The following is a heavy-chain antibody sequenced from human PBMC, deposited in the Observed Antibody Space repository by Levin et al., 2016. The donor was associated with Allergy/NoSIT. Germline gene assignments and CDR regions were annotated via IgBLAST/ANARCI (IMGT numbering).Heavy chain of an antibody. D-gene: IGHD3-16*02. J-gene: IGHJ4*02. CDR3: ARLIEWTDYDY. CDR2: IYYGGKT. V-gene: IGHV4-39*01. Sequence: RQAPGKGLEWIGGIYYGGKTYYSPSLESRVTISVDTSKNQFSLKLRYVTAADTAVYFCARLIEWTDYDYWGQGSLVTVSS.